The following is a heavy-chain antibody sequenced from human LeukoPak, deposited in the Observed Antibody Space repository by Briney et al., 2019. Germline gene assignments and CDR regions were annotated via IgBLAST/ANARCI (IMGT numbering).Heavy chain of an antibody. CDR1: GGTFSSYA. CDR3: ARVWVSAWPLYKYYYGMDV. Sequence: SVKVSCKASGGTFSSYAISWVRQAPGQGLEWMGGIIPIFGTANYAQKFQGRVTITADESTSTAYMELSSLRSEDTAVYYCARVWVSAWPLYKYYYGMDVWGQGTTVAVSS. D-gene: IGHD6-19*01. V-gene: IGHV1-69*13. CDR2: IIPIFGTA. J-gene: IGHJ6*02.